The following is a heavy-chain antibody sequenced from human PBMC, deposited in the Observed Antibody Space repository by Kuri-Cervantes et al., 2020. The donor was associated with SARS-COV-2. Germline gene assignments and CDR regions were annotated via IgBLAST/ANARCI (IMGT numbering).Heavy chain of an antibody. CDR2: IYYSGST. Sequence: ESLKISCTVSGGSISSYYWSWIRQPPGKGLEWIGYIYYSGSTNYNPSLKSRVTISVDTSKNQFSLKLSSVTAADTAIYYCARHYAFDRFHKWGQGTQVTVSS. J-gene: IGHJ4*02. V-gene: IGHV4-59*01. D-gene: IGHD3-9*01. CDR3: ARHYAFDRFHK. CDR1: GGSISSYY.